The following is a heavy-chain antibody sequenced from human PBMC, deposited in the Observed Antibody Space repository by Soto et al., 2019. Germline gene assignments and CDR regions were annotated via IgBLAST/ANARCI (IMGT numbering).Heavy chain of an antibody. CDR1: GFTFSDYY. J-gene: IGHJ4*02. CDR2: IDSATLYT. Sequence: PGVSLRLSCTASGFTFSDYYKSWIRQAPGQGPEWVSYIDSATLYTKYSDSVKGRFTISRDNAKNSVFLQMNRLRAEDTAVYYCETAGLDVWSGSYTADSDYGGKGNQVTV. V-gene: IGHV3-11*06. D-gene: IGHD3-3*01. CDR3: ETAGLDVWSGSYTADSDY.